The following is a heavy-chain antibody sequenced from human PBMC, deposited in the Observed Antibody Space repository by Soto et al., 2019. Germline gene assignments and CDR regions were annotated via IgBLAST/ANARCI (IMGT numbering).Heavy chain of an antibody. D-gene: IGHD2-8*01. CDR1: GYTFTRYG. CDR2: ISGYNGDT. V-gene: IGHV1-18*01. CDR3: AKNGQPPYYYYGMDV. J-gene: IGHJ6*02. Sequence: QGQLVQSGAEVKKPGASVKVSCKASGYTFTRYGISWVRQAPGQGLEWMGWISGYNGDTNYAQKFQGRVTMTVDTPTTTAFMELTSLTSDDRAVYYCAKNGQPPYYYYGMDVWAQGTTVTVSS.